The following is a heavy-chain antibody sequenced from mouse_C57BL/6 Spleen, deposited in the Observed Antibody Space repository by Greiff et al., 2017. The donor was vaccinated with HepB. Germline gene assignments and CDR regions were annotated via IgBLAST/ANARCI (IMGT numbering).Heavy chain of an antibody. CDR3: ASHYYGSIYDFDY. CDR1: GYTFTSYW. Sequence: QVQLQQPGAELVKPGASVKLSCKASGYTFTSYWMQWVKQRPGQGLEWIGEIDPSDSYTNYNQKFTGKATLTVDTSSSNAYLQLSSLTSDDSAVYYCASHYYGSIYDFDYWGQGTTLTVSS. V-gene: IGHV1-50*01. D-gene: IGHD1-1*01. CDR2: IDPSDSYT. J-gene: IGHJ2*01.